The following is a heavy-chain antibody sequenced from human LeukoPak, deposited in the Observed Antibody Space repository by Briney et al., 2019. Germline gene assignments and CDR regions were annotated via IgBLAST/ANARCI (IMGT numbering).Heavy chain of an antibody. CDR1: GFTFSDYY. J-gene: IGHJ4*02. CDR3: ARDLNKASSGWSGNY. CDR2: ISSSGSTI. D-gene: IGHD6-19*01. Sequence: TGGSLRLSCAASGFTFSDYYMSWIRQAPGKGLEWVSYISSSGSTIYYADSVKGRFTISRDNSKNTLYLQMNSLRAEDTAVYYCARDLNKASSGWSGNYWGQGTLVTVSS. V-gene: IGHV3-11*04.